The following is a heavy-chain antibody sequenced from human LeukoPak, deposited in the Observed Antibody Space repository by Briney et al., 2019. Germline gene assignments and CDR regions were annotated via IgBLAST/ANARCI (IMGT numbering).Heavy chain of an antibody. CDR2: IRFDRGNK. J-gene: IGHJ4*02. CDR1: GFTFSSYG. D-gene: IGHD3-3*01. V-gene: IGHV3-30*02. Sequence: GGSLRLSCAASGFTFSSYGMYWVRKAPRKGLEWVSFIRFDRGNKYYADSVKGRLTISRDNSKNTLYLQMNSLSAEDTAVYYCAKGMGLGSGDFWSGYREIDYWGQGTLVTVSS. CDR3: AKGMGLGSGDFWSGYREIDY.